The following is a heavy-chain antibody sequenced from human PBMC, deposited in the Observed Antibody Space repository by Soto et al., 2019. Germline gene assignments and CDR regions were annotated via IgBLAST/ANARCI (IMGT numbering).Heavy chain of an antibody. CDR2: IYWDDDE. CDR1: GFSLTTDGEG. Sequence: QITFKESGPTLVKSTQPLTLTCSFSGFSLTTDGEGVGWVRQSPGEALEWLALIYWDDDERYSPSLKTRLTITNDMSRNQVLLVMTTMEPGDTAKYFCAHSRSLITKDGPVGNFDYWGQGT. D-gene: IGHD1-26*01. CDR3: AHSRSLITKDGPVGNFDY. V-gene: IGHV2-5*02. J-gene: IGHJ4*02.